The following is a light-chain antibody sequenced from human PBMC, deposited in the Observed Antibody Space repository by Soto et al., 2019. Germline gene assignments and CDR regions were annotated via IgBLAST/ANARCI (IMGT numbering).Light chain of an antibody. CDR1: SGDVGGYKY. J-gene: IGLJ1*01. CDR3: SSYTSSSSYV. CDR2: DVS. V-gene: IGLV2-14*03. Sequence: QSVLTQPASVSGSPGQSITISCTGTSGDVGGYKYVSWYQQHPGKAPKLMIYDVSNRPSGVSNRFSGSKSGNTASLTISGLQSEDEADYYCSSYTSSSSYVFGSGTKVTVL.